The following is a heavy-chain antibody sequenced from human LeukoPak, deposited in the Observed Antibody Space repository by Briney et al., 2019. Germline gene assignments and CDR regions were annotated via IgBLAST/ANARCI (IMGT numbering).Heavy chain of an antibody. CDR3: ARRIINYDYVWGSYRYPVQFDI. V-gene: IGHV4-39*01. Sequence: SETLSLTCTVSGGSISSYYWSWIRQPPGKGLEWIGSIYYSGSTYYNPSLKSRVTISVDTSKNQFSLKLSSVTAADTAVYYCARRIINYDYVWGSYRYPVQFDIWGQGTMVTVSS. J-gene: IGHJ3*02. D-gene: IGHD3-16*02. CDR1: GGSISSYY. CDR2: IYYSGST.